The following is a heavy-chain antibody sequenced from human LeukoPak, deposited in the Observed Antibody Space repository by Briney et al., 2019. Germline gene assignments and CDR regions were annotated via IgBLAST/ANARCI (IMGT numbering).Heavy chain of an antibody. Sequence: GGSLRLSCAASGFTFSGHAMSWVRQAPGKGLEWVSVISDSGVGTFYADSVKGRFTISRDNSKNTLYLQMNSLRAEDTAVYYCAKSGPQWLENWGQGTLVTVSS. V-gene: IGHV3-23*01. D-gene: IGHD6-19*01. CDR3: AKSGPQWLEN. CDR2: ISDSGVGT. CDR1: GFTFSGHA. J-gene: IGHJ4*02.